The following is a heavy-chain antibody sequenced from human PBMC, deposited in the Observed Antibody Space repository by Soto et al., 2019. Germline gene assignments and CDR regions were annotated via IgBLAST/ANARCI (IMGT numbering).Heavy chain of an antibody. CDR1: GFTFDDYA. J-gene: IGHJ6*02. V-gene: IGHV3-9*01. D-gene: IGHD3-22*01. CDR3: ARFYYDSSGYLPSPYYYYYGMDV. Sequence: LRLSCAASGFTFDDYAMHWVRQAPGKGLEWVSGISWNSGSIGYVDSVKGRFTISRDNAKNSLYLQMNSLRAEDTAVYYCARFYYDSSGYLPSPYYYYYGMDVWGQGTTVTVSS. CDR2: ISWNSGSI.